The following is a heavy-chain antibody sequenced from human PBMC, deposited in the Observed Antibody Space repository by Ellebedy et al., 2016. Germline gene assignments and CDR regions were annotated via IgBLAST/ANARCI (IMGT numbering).Heavy chain of an antibody. CDR3: ARGSGRTSGVRADY. D-gene: IGHD3-10*02. CDR1: GFTFSSYV. J-gene: IGHJ4*02. CDR2: ITGSGDGT. Sequence: GGSLRLXXAVSGFTFSSYVMGWVRQAPGKGLEFVSTITGSGDGTNYADSVKGRFTISRDNSKNTLYLQMNSLRAEDTAVYYCARGSGRTSGVRADYWGQGTLVTVPS. V-gene: IGHV3-23*01.